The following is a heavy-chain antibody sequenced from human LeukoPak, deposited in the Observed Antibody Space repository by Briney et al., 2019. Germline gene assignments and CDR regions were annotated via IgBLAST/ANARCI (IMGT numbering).Heavy chain of an antibody. J-gene: IGHJ6*02. V-gene: IGHV3-33*01. D-gene: IGHD2-2*01. CDR2: IWYDGSNK. CDR3: ARQRGYCSSTSCSYYGMDV. Sequence: GRSLRLSCAASGFTFSSYGMHWVRQAPCKGLEWVAVIWYDGSNKYYADSVKGRFTISRDNSKNTLYLQMNSLRAEDTAVYYCARQRGYCSSTSCSYYGMDVWGQGTTVTVSS. CDR1: GFTFSSYG.